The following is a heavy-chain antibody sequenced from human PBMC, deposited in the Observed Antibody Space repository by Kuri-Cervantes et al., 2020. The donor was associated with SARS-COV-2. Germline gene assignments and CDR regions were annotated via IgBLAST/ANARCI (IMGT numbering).Heavy chain of an antibody. V-gene: IGHV4-34*01. D-gene: IGHD5-18*01. CDR1: GGSLSRSY. CDR2: VNHNGSA. J-gene: IGHJ5*02. Sequence: SETLCLTCAVYGGSLSRSYWSWSRQSPGKRLEWIGEVNHNGSANYNPSLTSRVTISVDPSTAQFSLNLSSVTAADTADYYCAQLGGFRYGYNWFDPWGQGTLVTVSS. CDR3: AQLGGFRYGYNWFDP.